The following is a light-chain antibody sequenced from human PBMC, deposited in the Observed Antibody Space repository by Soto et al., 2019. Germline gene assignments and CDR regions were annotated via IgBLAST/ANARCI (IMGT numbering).Light chain of an antibody. CDR2: SAS. V-gene: IGKV3-20*01. J-gene: IGKJ4*01. CDR1: QTISSSY. Sequence: EIVLTQSPGTLSLSPGERATLSCRASQTISSSYLAWYQQKPGQAPRLLIYSASSRTTGIPDRFSASGSGTDFTLTISRLEPEDLAVFYCQQYGRSPLTFGGGTKVDIK. CDR3: QQYGRSPLT.